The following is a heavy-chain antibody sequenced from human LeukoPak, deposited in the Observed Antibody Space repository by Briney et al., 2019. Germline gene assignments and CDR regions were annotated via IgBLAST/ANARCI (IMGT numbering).Heavy chain of an antibody. D-gene: IGHD1-26*01. Sequence: PGGSLRLSCAASGFTFDDYAMHWVRQAPGKGLEWVSGISWNSGSIGYADSVKGRFTISRDNAKNSLYLQMNSLRAEDTALYYCVKGGIGGYYFDYWGQGTLVTVSS. CDR3: VKGGIGGYYFDY. CDR1: GFTFDDYA. V-gene: IGHV3-9*01. CDR2: ISWNSGSI. J-gene: IGHJ4*02.